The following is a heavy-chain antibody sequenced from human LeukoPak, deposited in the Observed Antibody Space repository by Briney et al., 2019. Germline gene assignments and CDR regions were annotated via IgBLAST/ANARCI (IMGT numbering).Heavy chain of an antibody. CDR2: IYYSGST. CDR1: GGSISSYY. J-gene: IGHJ5*02. CDR3: ARDLVVAGTRNWFDP. D-gene: IGHD6-19*01. V-gene: IGHV4-59*12. Sequence: PSETLSLTCTVSGGSISSYYWSWIRQPPGKGLEWIGYIYYSGSTNYNPSLKSRVTISVDTSKNQFSLKLSSVTAADTAVYYCARDLVVAGTRNWFDPWGQGTLVTVSS.